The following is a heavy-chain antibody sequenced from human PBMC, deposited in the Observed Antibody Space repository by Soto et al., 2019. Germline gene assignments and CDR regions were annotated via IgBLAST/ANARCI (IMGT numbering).Heavy chain of an antibody. J-gene: IGHJ6*02. V-gene: IGHV1-18*01. D-gene: IGHD4-4*01. CDR2: ISAYNGNT. CDR1: GYTFTSYG. CDR3: ARDRRIPDYRKDYYYGMDV. Sequence: QVQLVQSGAEVKKPGASVKVSCKASGYTFTSYGISWVRQAPGQGLEWMGWISAYNGNTNYAQKLLGRVTMTTDTSTSTAYMELRSLRSDDTAVYYCARDRRIPDYRKDYYYGMDVWGQGTTVTVSS.